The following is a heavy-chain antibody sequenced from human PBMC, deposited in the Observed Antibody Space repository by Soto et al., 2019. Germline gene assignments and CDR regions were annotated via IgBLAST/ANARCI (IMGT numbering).Heavy chain of an antibody. J-gene: IGHJ6*02. CDR1: GFTFSSYS. V-gene: IGHV3-21*01. CDR3: AGAPNYYYYYGMDV. Sequence: PGGSLRLSCAASGFTFSSYSMNWVRQAPGKGLEWVSSISSSSSYIYYADSVKGRFTISRDNAKNSLYLQMNSLRAEDTAVYYCAGAPNYYYYYGMDVWGQGTTVTVSS. CDR2: ISSSSSYI.